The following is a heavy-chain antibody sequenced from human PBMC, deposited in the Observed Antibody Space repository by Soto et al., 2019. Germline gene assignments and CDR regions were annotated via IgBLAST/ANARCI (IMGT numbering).Heavy chain of an antibody. J-gene: IGHJ5*02. CDR2: ISGSGGST. V-gene: IGHV3-23*01. CDR3: ARTARVGATTSWFDP. CDR1: GFTFSSYA. D-gene: IGHD1-26*01. Sequence: EVQLLESGGGLVQPGGCLRLSCAASGFTFSSYAMSWVRQAPGKGLEWVSAISGSGGSTYYADSVKGRFTISRDNSKHTLYLQMNSLRAEDTAVYYCARTARVGATTSWFDPWGQGTLVTVSS.